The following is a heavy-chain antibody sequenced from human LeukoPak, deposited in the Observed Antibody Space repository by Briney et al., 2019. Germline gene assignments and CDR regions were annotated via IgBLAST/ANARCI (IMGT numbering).Heavy chain of an antibody. D-gene: IGHD6-19*01. J-gene: IGHJ4*02. Sequence: PGGSLRLSCAASGFTFSDYYMSWIRQAPGKGLEWVANIKQDGSEKYYVDSVKGRFTISRDNAKNSLYLQMNSLRAEDTAVYYCARDGGSGWYGFFDNWGQGTLVTVSS. CDR3: ARDGGSGWYGFFDN. CDR1: GFTFSDYY. CDR2: IKQDGSEK. V-gene: IGHV3-7*01.